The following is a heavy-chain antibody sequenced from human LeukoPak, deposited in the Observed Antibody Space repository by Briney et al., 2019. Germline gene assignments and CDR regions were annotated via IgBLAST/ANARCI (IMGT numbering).Heavy chain of an antibody. CDR2: ISGYNGNT. V-gene: IGHV1-18*01. J-gene: IGHJ6*03. CDR1: GYTFTNYG. D-gene: IGHD3-3*01. Sequence: GASVKVSCKASGYTFTNYGISWVRQAPGQGLEWMGWISGYNGNTNYAQKLQGRVTMTTDTSTSTAYMELRSLRSDDTAVYYCARERYYDFWSGYDDYYYYYMDVWGKGTTVTVSS. CDR3: ARERYYDFWSGYDDYYYYYMDV.